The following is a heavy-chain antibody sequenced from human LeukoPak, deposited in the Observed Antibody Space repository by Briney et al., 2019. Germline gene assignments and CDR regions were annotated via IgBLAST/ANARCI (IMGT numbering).Heavy chain of an antibody. D-gene: IGHD3-10*01. CDR2: IKGDGTEK. CDR3: ARDSKYGPELDY. CDR1: GFTFNTYW. Sequence: GGSLRLSCTASGFTFNTYWMSWVRQAPGRGLEWVANIKGDGTEKYYVDSVKGRFTISRDNAKNSLYLQMNSLRPEDTAVYYCARDSKYGPELDYWGQGTLVTVSS. J-gene: IGHJ4*02. V-gene: IGHV3-7*01.